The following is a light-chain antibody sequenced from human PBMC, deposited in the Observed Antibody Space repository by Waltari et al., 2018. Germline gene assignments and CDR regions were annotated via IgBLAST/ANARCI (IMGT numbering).Light chain of an antibody. J-gene: IGLJ3*02. CDR1: RSNIGSNS. Sequence: QSVLTQPPSASGTPGQRVAISCSGTRSNIGSNSVHWYQQLPGTAPKLLTHSNNQRPSGVPDRFPGSQSGTSASLAISGLQSEEEAHYYCAAWDASLNGWVFGGGTKLTVL. CDR3: AAWDASLNGWV. CDR2: SNN. V-gene: IGLV1-44*01.